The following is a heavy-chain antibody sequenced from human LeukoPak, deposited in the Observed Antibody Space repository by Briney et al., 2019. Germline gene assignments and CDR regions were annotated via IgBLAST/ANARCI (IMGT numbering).Heavy chain of an antibody. D-gene: IGHD1-26*01. CDR2: ISVSGGST. V-gene: IGHV3-23*01. CDR3: AKGQNSGTYSSADY. J-gene: IGHJ4*02. CDR1: GFTFSSYA. Sequence: GGSLRLSCAASGFTFSSYAMSWVRRAPGKGLEWVSSISVSGGSTYYADSVKGRFTVSRDNSKNTLYLQMNSLRAEDTAVYFCAKGQNSGTYSSADYWGQGTLVTVSS.